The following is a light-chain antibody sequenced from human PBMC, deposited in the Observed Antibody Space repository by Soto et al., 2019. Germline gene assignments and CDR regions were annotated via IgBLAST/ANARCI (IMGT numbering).Light chain of an antibody. Sequence: DIQMTQSPSSLSASVGDRVTITCRASQSISTYLNWYQQRPGRALKLLIYEASSLQSGVPSRFSGSGSGTDFTLTISSLQPEDFATYYCQQSYDPPFTFGPGTKVDIK. V-gene: IGKV1-39*01. CDR1: QSISTY. CDR3: QQSYDPPFT. J-gene: IGKJ3*01. CDR2: EAS.